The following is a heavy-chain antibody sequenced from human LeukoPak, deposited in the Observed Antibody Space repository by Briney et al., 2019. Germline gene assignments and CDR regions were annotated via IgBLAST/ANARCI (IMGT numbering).Heavy chain of an antibody. CDR1: GGSFSGYY. Sequence: KPSETLSLTCAVYGGSFSGYYWSWIRQPSGKGLEWIGEINHSGSTNYNPSLKSRVTISVDTSKNQFSLKLSSVTAADTAVYYCARSELTGGELRDYWGQGTLVTVSS. CDR3: ARSELTGGELRDY. V-gene: IGHV4-34*01. D-gene: IGHD2-8*02. CDR2: INHSGST. J-gene: IGHJ4*02.